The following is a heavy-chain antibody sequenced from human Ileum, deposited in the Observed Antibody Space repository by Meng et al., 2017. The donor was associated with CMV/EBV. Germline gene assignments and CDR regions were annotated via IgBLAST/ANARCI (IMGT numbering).Heavy chain of an antibody. CDR3: AKYSRFTSSYPQNNFFDP. V-gene: IGHV5-51*01. CDR2: IYPRDSKT. D-gene: IGHD3-16*01. CDR1: GYNFTTYW. Sequence: KVSCKGSGYNFTTYWIGWVRQMPGKGLDWMGIIYPRDSKTIYSPSFQGQVTISADTSIDTAYLQWSTLKASDTAMYYCAKYSRFTSSYPQNNFFDPWGQGTLVTVSS. J-gene: IGHJ5*02.